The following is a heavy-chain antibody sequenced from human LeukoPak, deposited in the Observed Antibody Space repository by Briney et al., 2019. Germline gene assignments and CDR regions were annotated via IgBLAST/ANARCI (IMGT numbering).Heavy chain of an antibody. CDR1: GFTFSGHA. CDR3: AKVLSGSQDY. Sequence: GESLRLSCAASGFTFSGHAMSRVRQAPGKGLNWLSTITGGAENTYYAGSVKGRFTISRDNSKNTVYLQMDSLRVEDTAVYYCAKVLSGSQDYWGQGTLVTVFS. V-gene: IGHV3-23*01. D-gene: IGHD1-26*01. J-gene: IGHJ4*02. CDR2: ITGGAENT.